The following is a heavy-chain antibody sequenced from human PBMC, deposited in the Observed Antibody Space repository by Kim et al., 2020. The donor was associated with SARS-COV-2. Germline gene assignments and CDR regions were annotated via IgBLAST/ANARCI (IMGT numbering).Heavy chain of an antibody. J-gene: IGHJ3*02. CDR1: GFTFSNAW. V-gene: IGHV3-15*01. Sequence: GGSLRLSCAASGFTFSNAWMSWVRQAPGKGLEWVGRIKSKTDGGTTDYAAPVKGRFTISRDDSKNTLYLQMNSLETEDTAVYYCTTNYYDSSGYYSVDAFDIWGQGTMVTVSS. D-gene: IGHD3-22*01. CDR3: TTNYYDSSGYYSVDAFDI. CDR2: IKSKTDGGTT.